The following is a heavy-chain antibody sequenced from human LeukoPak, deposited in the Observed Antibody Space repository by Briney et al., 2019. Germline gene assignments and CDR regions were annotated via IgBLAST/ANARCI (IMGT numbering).Heavy chain of an antibody. CDR2: IYYSGST. J-gene: IGHJ4*02. V-gene: IGHV4-59*12. CDR1: GGSISSYY. D-gene: IGHD4-17*01. CDR3: ARDLATVTDN. Sequence: SETLSLTCTVSGGSISSYYWSWIRQPPGKGLEWIGYIYYSGSTNYNPSLKSRVTISVDTSKNQFSLKLSSVTAADTAVYYCARDLATVTDNWGQGTLVTVSS.